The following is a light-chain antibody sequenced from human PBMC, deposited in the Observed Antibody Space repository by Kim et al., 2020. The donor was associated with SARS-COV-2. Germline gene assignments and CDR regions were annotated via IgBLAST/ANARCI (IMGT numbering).Light chain of an antibody. J-gene: IGKJ4*01. Sequence: EIVLTQSPATLSLSPGERATLYCRASQSIDVYLAWYQHRPGQAPRLLSYDVFNRAAGVPARFSGSGSGTDFTLSISSLEAEDFAVYYCQQRYSWPLTFGGGTKVDIK. CDR2: DVF. CDR1: QSIDVY. V-gene: IGKV3-11*01. CDR3: QQRYSWPLT.